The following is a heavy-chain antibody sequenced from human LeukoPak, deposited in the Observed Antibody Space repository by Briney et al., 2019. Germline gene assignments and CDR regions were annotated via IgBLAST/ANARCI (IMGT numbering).Heavy chain of an antibody. CDR1: GFSSSSYT. V-gene: IGHV3-21*01. CDR2: IGSSSSYI. Sequence: GGSLRLSCAASGFSSSSYTMNWVRQAPGKGLEWVSSIGSSSSYIYYADSLKGRFTISRDNAKNSLYLQMNSLRAEDTAVYYCARDGRRRDYCDSGSCYWYFDLWGRGTLVTVSS. J-gene: IGHJ2*01. CDR3: ARDGRRRDYCDSGSCYWYFDL. D-gene: IGHD2-15*01.